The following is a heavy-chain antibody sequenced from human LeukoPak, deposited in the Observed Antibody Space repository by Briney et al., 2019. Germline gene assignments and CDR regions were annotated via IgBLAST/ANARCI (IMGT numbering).Heavy chain of an antibody. D-gene: IGHD1-26*01. J-gene: IGHJ5*02. CDR3: ARIDIVGATGVNWFDP. V-gene: IGHV3-74*01. CDR2: ISIDGSNT. CDR1: GFTFSSYW. Sequence: GGSLRLSCAASGFTFSSYWTNWVRQVPGKGLVWVSRISIDGSNTNYAESVKGRFTISRDNAKNTLYLQMNSLRAEDTAVYYCARIDIVGATGVNWFDPWGQGTLVTVSS.